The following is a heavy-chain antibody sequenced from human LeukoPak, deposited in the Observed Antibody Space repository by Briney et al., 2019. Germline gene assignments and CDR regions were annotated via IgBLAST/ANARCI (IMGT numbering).Heavy chain of an antibody. D-gene: IGHD3-22*01. V-gene: IGHV3-9*01. CDR3: AKDTTYYYDSSGYDGFDI. CDR2: ITWNSDTI. CDR1: GFTFDDYA. J-gene: IGHJ3*02. Sequence: PGRSLRLSCAASGFTFDDYAMHWVRQAPGKGLEWVSGITWNSDTIDYADSVKGRFTISRDNAKNSLYLQMHSLRAEDTALYYCAKDTTYYYDSSGYDGFDIWGQGTMVTVSS.